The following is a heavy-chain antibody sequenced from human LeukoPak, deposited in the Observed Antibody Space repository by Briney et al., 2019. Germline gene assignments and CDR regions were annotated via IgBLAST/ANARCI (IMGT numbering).Heavy chain of an antibody. CDR3: ARGGHSSSWYRYYDYYYGMDV. D-gene: IGHD6-13*01. CDR1: GYTFTGYY. V-gene: IGHV1-46*01. Sequence: ASVKVSCKASGYTFTGYYMHWVRQAPGQGLEWMGIINPSGGSTSYAQKFQGRVTMTRDTSTSTVYMELYSLRSEDTAVYYCARGGHSSSWYRYYDYYYGMDVWGQGTTVTVSS. CDR2: INPSGGST. J-gene: IGHJ6*02.